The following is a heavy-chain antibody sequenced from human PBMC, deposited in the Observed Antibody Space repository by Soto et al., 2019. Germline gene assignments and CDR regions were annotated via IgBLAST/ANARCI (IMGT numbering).Heavy chain of an antibody. CDR2: TYYRSKWYS. V-gene: IGHV6-1*01. D-gene: IGHD3-10*01. J-gene: IGHJ6*02. CDR1: GDSVSIHSAA. Sequence: SQTLSLPCAISGDSVSIHSAAWKCVRQSPSRGLEWLGRTYYRSKWYSNYAVSVRSRITINSDTSKNQFSLQLMSVSPAAPAENYSAREVRGVSYGHPTCYGMDIWRRGTTDAICS. CDR3: AREVRGVSYGHPTCYGMDI.